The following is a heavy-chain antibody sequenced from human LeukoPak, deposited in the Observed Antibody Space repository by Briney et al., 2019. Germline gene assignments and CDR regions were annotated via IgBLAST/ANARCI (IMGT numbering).Heavy chain of an antibody. CDR3: ARDGLRYGQDV. J-gene: IGHJ6*04. CDR1: GYTFTSYY. Sequence: ASVKVSCKASGYTFTSYYMHWVRQAPGQGLEWMGIINHSGGSTSYAQKFQGRVTMTRDMSTSTVYMELSSLRSEDTAVYYCARDGLRYGQDVWGKGTTVTISS. D-gene: IGHD4-17*01. CDR2: INHSGGST. V-gene: IGHV1-46*01.